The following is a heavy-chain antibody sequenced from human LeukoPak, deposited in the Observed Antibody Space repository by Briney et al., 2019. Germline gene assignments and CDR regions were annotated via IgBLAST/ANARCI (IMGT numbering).Heavy chain of an antibody. D-gene: IGHD3-16*01. V-gene: IGHV4-34*01. Sequence: SETLSLTCAVYGGSFSGYYWSWLRQPPGKGLEWTGEINHSGSTNYNPSLKSRVTISVATSKNQFSLKLSSVTAADTAVYYCSLGYYFDYWGQGTLVTVSS. CDR3: SLGYYFDY. J-gene: IGHJ4*02. CDR2: INHSGST. CDR1: GGSFSGYY.